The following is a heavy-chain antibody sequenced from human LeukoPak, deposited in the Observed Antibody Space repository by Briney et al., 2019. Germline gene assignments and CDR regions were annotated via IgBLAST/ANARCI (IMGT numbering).Heavy chain of an antibody. CDR1: GFTFSSYA. CDR2: IRVSGST. V-gene: IGHV3-23*01. CDR3: ASNSVDY. J-gene: IGHJ4*02. D-gene: IGHD4-11*01. Sequence: GGSLRLSCTTSGFTFSSYALSWVRQAPGKGLEWVSGIRVSGSTYYPDSVTGRFTISRDNSKNTLYLQMNSLRAEDTAVYYCASNSVDYWGQGTLVTVSS.